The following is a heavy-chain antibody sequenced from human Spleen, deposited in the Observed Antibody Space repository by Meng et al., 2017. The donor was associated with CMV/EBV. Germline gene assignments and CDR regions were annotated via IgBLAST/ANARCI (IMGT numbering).Heavy chain of an antibody. CDR3: ARPHCSGSSC. V-gene: IGHV3-7*01. CDR1: GFTFSSYW. D-gene: IGHD2-15*01. Sequence: GESLKISCAASGFTFSSYWMSWVRQAPGKGLESVASINRAGNEKHYVDSVKGRFTISRDNAKNSLYLEMNSLRADDTAVYYCARPHCSGSSCWGQGMLVTVSS. J-gene: IGHJ4*02. CDR2: INRAGNEK.